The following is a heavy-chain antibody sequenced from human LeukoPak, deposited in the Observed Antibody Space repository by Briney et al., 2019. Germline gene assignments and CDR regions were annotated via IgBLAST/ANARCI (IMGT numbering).Heavy chain of an antibody. CDR3: ARDRPDYYDSSGYP. CDR2: ISSSGSTI. Sequence: GGSLRLSCAASGFTFSDYYMSWIRQAPGKGLEWVSYISSSGSTIYYADSVKGRFTISRDNAKNSLYLQMNSLRAEDTAEYYCARDRPDYYDSSGYPWGQGTLVTVSS. CDR1: GFTFSDYY. D-gene: IGHD3-22*01. V-gene: IGHV3-11*04. J-gene: IGHJ5*02.